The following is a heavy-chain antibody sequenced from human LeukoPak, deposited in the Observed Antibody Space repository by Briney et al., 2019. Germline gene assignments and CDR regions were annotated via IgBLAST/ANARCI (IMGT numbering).Heavy chain of an antibody. V-gene: IGHV4-59*08. CDR2: IYYSGST. CDR3: ARDSSGWSLRAFDI. J-gene: IGHJ3*02. D-gene: IGHD6-19*01. CDR1: GGSISSYY. Sequence: SETLSLTCTVSGGSISSYYWSWIRQPPGKGLEWIGYIYYSGSTNYNPSLKSRVTISVDTSKNQFSLKLSSVTAADTAVYYCARDSSGWSLRAFDIWGQGTMVTVSS.